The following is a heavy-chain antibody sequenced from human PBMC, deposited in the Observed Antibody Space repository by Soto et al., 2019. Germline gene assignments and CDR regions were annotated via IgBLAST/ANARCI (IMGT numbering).Heavy chain of an antibody. Sequence: EVQLLESGGGLVQPGGSLRLSCAASGFTFSSYAMSWARRAPGKGLEWVSSISNTGGSTYYADSVKGRFTISRDNSKNTLYVQMNSLRGEDTAVYYCAKGVGGLRVLDAFDIWGQGTMATVSS. CDR2: ISNTGGST. J-gene: IGHJ3*02. D-gene: IGHD3-10*01. CDR3: AKGVGGLRVLDAFDI. V-gene: IGHV3-23*01. CDR1: GFTFSSYA.